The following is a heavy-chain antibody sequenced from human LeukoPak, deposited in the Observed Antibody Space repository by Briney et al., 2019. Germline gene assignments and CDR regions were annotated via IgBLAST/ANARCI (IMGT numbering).Heavy chain of an antibody. Sequence: GGSLRLSCAVSGFTFSSYDIHWVRQAPGKGLEWVALIRYDGNNKYYADSVKGRFTISRDNSKSTLYLQMNSLRAEDTAVYYCAKDQGIQLWLKYFQHWGQGTLVTVSS. J-gene: IGHJ1*01. CDR2: IRYDGNNK. CDR1: GFTFSSYD. CDR3: AKDQGIQLWLKYFQH. D-gene: IGHD5-18*01. V-gene: IGHV3-30*02.